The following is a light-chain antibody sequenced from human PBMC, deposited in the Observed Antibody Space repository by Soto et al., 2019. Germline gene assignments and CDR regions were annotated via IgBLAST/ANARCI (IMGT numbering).Light chain of an antibody. CDR1: SSDVGGYNY. CDR2: EVN. CDR3: TSYAGGNNV. V-gene: IGLV2-8*01. Sequence: QLVLTQPPSASGSPGQSVTISCTGTSSDVGGYNYVSWYQQHPGKVPKLMVYEVNKRPSGVPDRFSGSKSGNTASLTVSGLQAEDEAYYYCTSYAGGNNVFGTGTKVTVL. J-gene: IGLJ1*01.